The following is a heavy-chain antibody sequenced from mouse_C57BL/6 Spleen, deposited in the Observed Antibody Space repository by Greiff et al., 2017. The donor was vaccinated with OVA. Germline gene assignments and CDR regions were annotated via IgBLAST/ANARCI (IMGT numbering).Heavy chain of an antibody. CDR3: AAPDSSGYGPAWFAY. CDR1: GYTFTDYY. J-gene: IGHJ3*01. D-gene: IGHD3-2*02. V-gene: IGHV1-19*01. Sequence: VQLKESGPVLVKPGASVKMSCKASGYTFTDYYMNWVKQSHGKSLEWIGVINPYNGGTSYNQKFKGKATLTVDKSSSTAYMELNSLTSEDSAVYYCAAPDSSGYGPAWFAYWGQGTLVTVSA. CDR2: INPYNGGT.